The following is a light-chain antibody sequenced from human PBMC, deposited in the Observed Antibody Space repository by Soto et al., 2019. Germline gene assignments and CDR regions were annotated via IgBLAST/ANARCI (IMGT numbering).Light chain of an antibody. Sequence: IVMTQSPDTLSLSPGARAPLSCRASQTIRTSLAWYQQRPGQAPRLLIFDASRKTFGVPDRFTGSGSGTDFTLTINRLEPEDFGVYFCQQYGSSVTFGGGTKVDIK. CDR3: QQYGSSVT. CDR1: QTIRTS. CDR2: DAS. J-gene: IGKJ4*01. V-gene: IGKV3-20*01.